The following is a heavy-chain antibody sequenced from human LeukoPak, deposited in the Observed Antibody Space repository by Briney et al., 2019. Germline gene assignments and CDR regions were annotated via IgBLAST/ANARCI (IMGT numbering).Heavy chain of an antibody. Sequence: GGSLRLSCAASGFTFSSYEMNWVRQAPGKELEWVSYISGSGSTIYYADSVRGRFTISRDNAKNSLYLHMNSLRAEDTAVYYCARKIVTTVTTMSGFDIWGQGTMVTVSS. CDR3: ARKIVTTVTTMSGFDI. V-gene: IGHV3-48*03. CDR2: ISGSGSTI. CDR1: GFTFSSYE. D-gene: IGHD4-17*01. J-gene: IGHJ3*02.